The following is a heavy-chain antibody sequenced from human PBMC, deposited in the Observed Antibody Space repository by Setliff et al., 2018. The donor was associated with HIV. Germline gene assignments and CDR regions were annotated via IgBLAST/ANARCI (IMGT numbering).Heavy chain of an antibody. CDR1: GYTFIYLF. D-gene: IGHD3-22*01. CDR2: INPKTGDT. Sequence: ASVKVSCKASGYTFIYLFIHWVRLAPGRGLEWVGLINPKTGDTSYAQKFQGRVTMTRDTPISTAYMDLDRLGSDDTAVYYCATARRDYYDRGRRSHYYIDVWGKGTTVTVSS. V-gene: IGHV1-2*02. J-gene: IGHJ6*03. CDR3: ATARRDYYDRGRRSHYYIDV.